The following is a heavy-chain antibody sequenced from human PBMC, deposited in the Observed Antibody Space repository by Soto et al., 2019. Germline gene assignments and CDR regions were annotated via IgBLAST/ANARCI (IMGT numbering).Heavy chain of an antibody. J-gene: IGHJ4*02. CDR3: AKEGPITNWYFDY. V-gene: IGHV3-30*18. D-gene: IGHD1-1*01. CDR1: GFTFSNYG. Sequence: QVPPVESEGGVVQPGRSLRLSCAASGFTFSNYGMHWVRQAPGKGLEWVTVISYDGNVAYYADSVKGRFTSSRDNSKNTLYLQMNSLRTEDTAVYYCAKEGPITNWYFDYWGQGTLVTVSS. CDR2: ISYDGNVA.